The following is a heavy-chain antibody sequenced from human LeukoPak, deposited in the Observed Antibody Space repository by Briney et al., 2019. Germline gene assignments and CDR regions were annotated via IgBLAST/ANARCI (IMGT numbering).Heavy chain of an antibody. J-gene: IGHJ4*02. CDR2: IHYDGSNK. CDR3: AKGPIRGVRPYYFSS. V-gene: IGHV3-30*02. D-gene: IGHD3-10*01. Sequence: GGSLRLSCAASGFTFSSYGMQWVRQAPGKGLEWVAFIHYDGSNKYYANSVKGRFTISRDNPKNTLYLHMNSLRAEDTAVYYCAKGPIRGVRPYYFSSWGQGTLVTVSS. CDR1: GFTFSSYG.